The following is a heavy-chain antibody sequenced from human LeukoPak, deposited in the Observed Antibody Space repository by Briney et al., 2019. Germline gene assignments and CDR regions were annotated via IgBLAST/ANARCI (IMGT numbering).Heavy chain of an antibody. J-gene: IGHJ4*02. Sequence: GGSLRLSCAASGFTFSSYAMSRVRQAPGKGLEWVSAISGSGGSTYYADSVKGRFTISRDNSKNTLYLQMNSLRAEDTAVYYCAKHSEDWLLFYWGQGTLVTVST. D-gene: IGHD3-9*01. CDR2: ISGSGGST. CDR3: AKHSEDWLLFY. V-gene: IGHV3-23*01. CDR1: GFTFSSYA.